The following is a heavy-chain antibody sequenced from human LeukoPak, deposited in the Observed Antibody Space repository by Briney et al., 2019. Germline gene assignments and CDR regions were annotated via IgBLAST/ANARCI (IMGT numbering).Heavy chain of an antibody. V-gene: IGHV4-59*01. D-gene: IGHD4-17*01. CDR1: GGSISTYY. Sequence: PSETLSLTCAVSGGSISTYYWTWLRQPPGKGLEWIGYIYFGGSTNYNPSLKSRVTMSVDTSKNQFSLKLSSVSAADTAVYFCARASTVTPYYFDYWGQGTLVTVSS. CDR2: IYFGGST. CDR3: ARASTVTPYYFDY. J-gene: IGHJ4*02.